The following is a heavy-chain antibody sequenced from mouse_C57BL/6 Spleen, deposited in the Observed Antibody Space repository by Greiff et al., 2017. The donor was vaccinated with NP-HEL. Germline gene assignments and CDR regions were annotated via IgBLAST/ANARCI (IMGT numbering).Heavy chain of an antibody. V-gene: IGHV3-5*01. CDR1: GISITTGNYR. Sequence: EVKLQESGPGLVKPSQTVFLTCTVTGISITTGNYRWSWIRQFPGNKLEWIGYIYYSGTITYNPSLTSRTTITRDTPKNQFFLEMNSLTAEDTATYYCAREGGNYYGSSSYYFDYWGQGTTLTVSS. CDR2: IYYSGTI. J-gene: IGHJ2*01. CDR3: AREGGNYYGSSSYYFDY. D-gene: IGHD1-1*01.